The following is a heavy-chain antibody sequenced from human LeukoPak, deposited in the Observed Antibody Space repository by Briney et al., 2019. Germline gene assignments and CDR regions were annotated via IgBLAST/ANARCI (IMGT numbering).Heavy chain of an antibody. Sequence: GASVKVSCKASGYTFTGYYMNWVRQAPGQGLEWMGWINPNSGGTNYAQKFQGRVTMTRDTSISTAYMELSRLRSDDTAVYYCARTDGIVVVTASVAVFDPWGQGTLVTVPS. V-gene: IGHV1-2*02. J-gene: IGHJ5*02. CDR2: INPNSGGT. D-gene: IGHD2-21*02. CDR3: ARTDGIVVVTASVAVFDP. CDR1: GYTFTGYY.